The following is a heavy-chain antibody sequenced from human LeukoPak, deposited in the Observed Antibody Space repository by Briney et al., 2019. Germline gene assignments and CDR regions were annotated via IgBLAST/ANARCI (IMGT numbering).Heavy chain of an antibody. D-gene: IGHD3-22*01. J-gene: IGHJ3*02. Sequence: GASVKVSCKASGYTFTGYYMHWVRQAPGQGLEWMGWINPNSGGTNYAQKFQGRVTMTRDTSISTAYMELSRLRSDDTAVYYCAKGDDSSGHQPDDAFDIWGQGTMVTVSS. CDR3: AKGDDSSGHQPDDAFDI. V-gene: IGHV1-2*02. CDR1: GYTFTGYY. CDR2: INPNSGGT.